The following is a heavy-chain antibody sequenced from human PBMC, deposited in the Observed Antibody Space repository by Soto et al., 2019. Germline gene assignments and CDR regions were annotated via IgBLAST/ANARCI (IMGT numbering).Heavy chain of an antibody. CDR1: GGSISNVNDC. D-gene: IGHD7-27*01. CDR2: IYSGGSI. V-gene: IGHV4-30-4*01. Sequence: QVQLQESGPGLVKPSQTLSLTCIVSGGSISNVNDCWSWIRQRPDKGLEWIGHIYSGGSIYNNPSLTRRXTXSXXTSQNPFSLQLSSVSAADTAVYYCASGPSGDKVDYWGQGTLVTVSS. J-gene: IGHJ4*02. CDR3: ASGPSGDKVDY.